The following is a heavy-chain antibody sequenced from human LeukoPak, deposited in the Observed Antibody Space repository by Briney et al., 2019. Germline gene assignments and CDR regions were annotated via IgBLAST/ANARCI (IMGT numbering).Heavy chain of an antibody. J-gene: IGHJ4*02. CDR2: INAGNGNT. CDR1: GYTFTSYA. CDR3: ARGGVAAAEGTFDY. Sequence: ASVKVSCKASGYTFTSYATHWVRQAPGQRLEWMGWINAGNGNTKYSQKFQGRVTITRDTSASTAYMELSSLRSEDTAVYYCARGGVAAAEGTFDYWGQGTLVTVSS. V-gene: IGHV1-3*01. D-gene: IGHD6-13*01.